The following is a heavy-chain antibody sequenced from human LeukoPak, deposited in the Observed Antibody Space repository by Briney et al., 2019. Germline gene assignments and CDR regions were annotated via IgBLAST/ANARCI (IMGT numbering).Heavy chain of an antibody. CDR3: ASGNNWNYRFNWFDP. V-gene: IGHV1-2*06. CDR1: GYTFTGYY. CDR2: INPNSGGT. D-gene: IGHD1-7*01. Sequence: ASVKVSCKASGYTFTGYYMHWVRQAPGQGLEWMGRINPNSGGTNYAQTFQGRVTMTRDTSISTAYMELSRLRSDDAAVYYCASGNNWNYRFNWFDPWGQGTLVTVSS. J-gene: IGHJ5*02.